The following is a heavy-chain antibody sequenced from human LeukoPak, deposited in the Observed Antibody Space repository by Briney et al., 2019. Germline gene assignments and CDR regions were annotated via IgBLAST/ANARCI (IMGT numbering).Heavy chain of an antibody. J-gene: IGHJ4*02. Sequence: GSLRLSCAASGFTFSSYAMSWVRQAPGKGLEWIGSIYYSGSTYYNPSLKSRVTISVDTSKNQFSLKLSSVTAADTAVYYCAGLHGSSWPVDYWGQGTLVTVSS. CDR1: GFTFSSYA. CDR3: AGLHGSSWPVDY. D-gene: IGHD6-13*01. CDR2: IYYSGST. V-gene: IGHV4-39*01.